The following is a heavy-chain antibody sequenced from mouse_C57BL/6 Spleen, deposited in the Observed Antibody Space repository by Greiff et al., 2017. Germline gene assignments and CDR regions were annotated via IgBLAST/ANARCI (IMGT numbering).Heavy chain of an antibody. Sequence: EVQLQQSGAELVKPGASVKLSCTASGFNIKDYYMHWVKQRTEQGLEWIGRIDPEDGDTNYAPKFQGKATITADTSSNTAYLQLSSLTSEDAAVCYCGRERLRFDYWGQGTTLTVSS. CDR3: GRERLRFDY. D-gene: IGHD3-2*02. V-gene: IGHV14-2*01. J-gene: IGHJ2*01. CDR2: IDPEDGDT. CDR1: GFNIKDYY.